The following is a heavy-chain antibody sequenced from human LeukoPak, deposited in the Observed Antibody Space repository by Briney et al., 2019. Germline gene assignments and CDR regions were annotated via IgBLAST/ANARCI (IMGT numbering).Heavy chain of an antibody. V-gene: IGHV1-69*13. CDR2: IIPIFGTA. J-gene: IGHJ4*02. CDR1: GGTFSSYA. Sequence: ASVKVSCKASGGTFSSYAISWVRQAPGQGLEWMGGIIPIFGTANYAQKFQGRVTITADESTSTAYMELSSLRSEDTAVYYCASIIAVAGTADYWGQGTLVTVSS. CDR3: ASIIAVAGTADY. D-gene: IGHD6-19*01.